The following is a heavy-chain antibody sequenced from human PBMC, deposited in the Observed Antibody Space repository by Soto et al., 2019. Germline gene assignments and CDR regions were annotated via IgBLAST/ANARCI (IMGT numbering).Heavy chain of an antibody. V-gene: IGHV4-59*01. CDR2: IYYSGST. CDR3: ARVNDFWTGYYSTNSSDS. Sequence: SETLSLTCTDSGGSISSYYWSWIRQPPGKGLEWIGYIYYSGSTNYNPSLKSRVTISVDTSKNQFSLKLSSVTAADTAVYYCARVNDFWTGYYSTNSSDSWGQGPLVTVSS. D-gene: IGHD3-3*01. CDR1: GGSISSYY. J-gene: IGHJ5*01.